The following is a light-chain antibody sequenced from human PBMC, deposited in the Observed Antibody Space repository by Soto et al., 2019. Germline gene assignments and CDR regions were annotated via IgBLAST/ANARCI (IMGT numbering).Light chain of an antibody. J-gene: IGLJ1*01. CDR3: SSYTSSSTLEV. CDR2: EVS. CDR1: SSDVGGYNY. Sequence: QSVLTHPASVSWSPGQSITISCTGTSSDVGGYNYVSWYQQHPGKAPKLMIYEVSNRPSGVCNRFSGSKSGNTASLTISGLQAEDEADYYCSSYTSSSTLEVFGTGTKVTVL. V-gene: IGLV2-14*01.